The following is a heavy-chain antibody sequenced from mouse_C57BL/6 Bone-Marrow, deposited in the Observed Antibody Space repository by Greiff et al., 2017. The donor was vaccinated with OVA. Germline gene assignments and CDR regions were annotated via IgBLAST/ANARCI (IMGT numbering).Heavy chain of an antibody. J-gene: IGHJ1*03. Sequence: VQLQQSGPELVKPGASVKISCKASGYSFTDYNMNWVKQSNGKSLEWIGVINPNYGSTSYNQKFKGKATLTVDQSSSTAYMQLNSLTSEDSAVYYCASRGVLRSYWYFDVWGTGTTVTVSS. CDR1: GYSFTDYN. V-gene: IGHV1-39*01. D-gene: IGHD1-1*01. CDR2: INPNYGST. CDR3: ASRGVLRSYWYFDV.